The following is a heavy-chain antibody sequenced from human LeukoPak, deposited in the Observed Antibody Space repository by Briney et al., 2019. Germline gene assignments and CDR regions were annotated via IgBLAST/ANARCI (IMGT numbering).Heavy chain of an antibody. J-gene: IGHJ6*03. CDR1: GGTFSSYS. D-gene: IGHD3-22*01. CDR3: ASEGNYDSSGYSRYNYYYMDV. CDR2: IIPAFGTA. V-gene: IGHV1-69*05. Sequence: SVKVSCKGSGGTFSSYSISWVRQAPGLGLEWMGGIIPAFGTAHYAQKFQGRVTFTTDESTTTAYMELRSLRSEDTAVYYCASEGNYDSSGYSRYNYYYMDVWGKGTAVTVSS.